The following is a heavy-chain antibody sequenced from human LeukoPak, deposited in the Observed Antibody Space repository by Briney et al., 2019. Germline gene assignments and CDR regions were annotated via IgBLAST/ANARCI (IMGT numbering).Heavy chain of an antibody. D-gene: IGHD3-3*01. J-gene: IGHJ5*02. CDR1: GGTFSSYA. CDR3: ARRGIKLIFGVVINTNWFDP. CDR2: IIPIFGTA. V-gene: IGHV1-69*13. Sequence: ASVKASCKASGGTFSSYAISWVRQAPGQGLEWMGGIIPIFGTANYAQKFQGRVTITADESTSTAYMELSSLRSEDTAVYYCARRGIKLIFGVVINTNWFDPWGQGTLVTVSS.